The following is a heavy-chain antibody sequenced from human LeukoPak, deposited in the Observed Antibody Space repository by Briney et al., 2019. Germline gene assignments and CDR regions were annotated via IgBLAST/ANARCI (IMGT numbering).Heavy chain of an antibody. CDR2: MNPNSGNT. CDR1: GYPFTTYD. Sequence: GASVRVSCKASGYPFTTYDINWVRQAAGQGLEWMGWMNPNSGNTGYAQKFQGRVTMTTNTSISTAYMELSSLRSEDTAMYYCARAATYENLWGTHQTYEYWGQGTLVTVSS. D-gene: IGHD3-16*01. J-gene: IGHJ4*02. V-gene: IGHV1-8*01. CDR3: ARAATYENLWGTHQTYEY.